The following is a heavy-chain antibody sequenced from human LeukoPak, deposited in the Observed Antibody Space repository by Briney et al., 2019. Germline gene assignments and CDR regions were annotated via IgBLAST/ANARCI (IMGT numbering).Heavy chain of an antibody. D-gene: IGHD4-23*01. Sequence: GGSLRLSCAASGFTFSSYGMHWVRQAPGKGLEWVAVIWYDGSNKYYADSVKGRFTISRDNSKNTLYLQMNSLRAEDTAVYYCARAAYGGNFLYYYYGMDVWGQGTTVTVSS. J-gene: IGHJ6*02. V-gene: IGHV3-33*01. CDR2: IWYDGSNK. CDR3: ARAAYGGNFLYYYYGMDV. CDR1: GFTFSSYG.